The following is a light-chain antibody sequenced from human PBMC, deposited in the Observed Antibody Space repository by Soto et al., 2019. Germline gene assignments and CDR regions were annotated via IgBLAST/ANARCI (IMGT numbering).Light chain of an antibody. V-gene: IGLV2-14*03. J-gene: IGLJ2*01. CDR2: DVN. CDR3: TSWTTSTTMI. CDR1: SSDIGAYNF. Sequence: QSVRTRVAYGSRSHWASSPIIKTENSSDIGAYNFVSWYQQHPGKAPKLMLYDVNIRPSGVSNRFSGSKSGNTASLTISGLQAEDEADYYCTSWTTSTTMIFGGGTKVTVL.